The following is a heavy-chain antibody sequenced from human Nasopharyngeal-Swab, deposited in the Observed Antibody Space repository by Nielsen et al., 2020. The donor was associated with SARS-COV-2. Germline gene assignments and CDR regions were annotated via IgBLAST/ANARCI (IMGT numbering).Heavy chain of an antibody. D-gene: IGHD2-2*01. Sequence: GGSLRLSCATSGFSFSTYNMYWVRQAPGKGLECVSYITSSSRTIYYADSVKGRFTISRDNAKNSLYLQMNSLRVEDTAVYYCARGGKRNSEKIRYCSSSSCYFDYYYYYMDVWGKGTTVTVSS. CDR2: ITSSSRTI. V-gene: IGHV3-48*01. J-gene: IGHJ6*03. CDR1: GFSFSTYN. CDR3: ARGGKRNSEKIRYCSSSSCYFDYYYYYMDV.